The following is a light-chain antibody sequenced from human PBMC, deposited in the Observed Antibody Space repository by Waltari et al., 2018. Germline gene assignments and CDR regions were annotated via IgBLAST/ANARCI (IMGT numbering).Light chain of an antibody. J-gene: IGLJ2*01. CDR2: GVN. V-gene: IGLV1-40*01. Sequence: QSVLTQPPSVSGAPGQRVTISCTGGGSHIGAGSDLRWYRQLPGKAPELLIYGVNNRPSGVPDRFFGSLSGTSASLAITGLQAEDEADYYCQSYDTSLSVVFGGGTKLTV. CDR1: GSHIGAGSD. CDR3: QSYDTSLSVV.